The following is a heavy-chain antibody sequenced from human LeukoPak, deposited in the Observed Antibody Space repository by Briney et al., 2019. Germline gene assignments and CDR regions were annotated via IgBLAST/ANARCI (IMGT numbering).Heavy chain of an antibody. Sequence: GGSLRLSCAASGFTFSSYGMHWVRQAPGKGLEWVAVISYDGSNKYYADSVKGRFTISRGNSKNTLYLQMNSLRAEDTAVYYCARTSRPLEWLAEDGVDVWGQGTTVTVSS. J-gene: IGHJ6*02. D-gene: IGHD3-3*01. CDR1: GFTFSSYG. CDR3: ARTSRPLEWLAEDGVDV. V-gene: IGHV3-30*03. CDR2: ISYDGSNK.